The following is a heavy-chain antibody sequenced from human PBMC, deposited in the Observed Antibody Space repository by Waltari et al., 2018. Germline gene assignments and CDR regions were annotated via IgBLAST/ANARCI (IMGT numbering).Heavy chain of an antibody. Sequence: QVQLVQSGAEVKKPGASVKVSCKASGYTFTSYYMHWVRQAPGQGLEWMGISNPSGGSTSDAQKFQGRVVMTRDTSTSTVYMELSSLRSEDTAVYYCARDVDYYDSSGYYHYGYWGQGTLVTVSS. CDR2: SNPSGGST. J-gene: IGHJ4*02. CDR1: GYTFTSYY. D-gene: IGHD3-22*01. CDR3: ARDVDYYDSSGYYHYGY. V-gene: IGHV1-46*01.